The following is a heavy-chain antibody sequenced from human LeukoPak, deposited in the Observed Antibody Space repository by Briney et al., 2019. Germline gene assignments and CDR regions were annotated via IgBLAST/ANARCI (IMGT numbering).Heavy chain of an antibody. J-gene: IGHJ4*02. CDR2: ISGSGGST. D-gene: IGHD6-19*01. CDR3: AKAGEAVAGPFDY. CDR1: GFTFRSYA. Sequence: GGSLRLSCAASGFTFRSYAMSWVREAPGKGLGWVSTISGSGGSTYYADSVKGRFTISRDNSKNTLYPQMNSLRVEDTAVYYCAKAGEAVAGPFDYWGQGTLVTVSS. V-gene: IGHV3-23*01.